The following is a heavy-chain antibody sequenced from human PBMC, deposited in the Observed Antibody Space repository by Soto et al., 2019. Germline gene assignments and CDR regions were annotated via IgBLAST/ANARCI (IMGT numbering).Heavy chain of an antibody. CDR2: IYPGDSNT. CDR1: GYGFTNYW. J-gene: IGHJ4*02. CDR3: ARRGNPGDYFDY. D-gene: IGHD2-8*02. V-gene: IGHV5-51*01. Sequence: GESLKISCKGSGYGFTNYWIGWVRQMPGKGLEWMGIIYPGDSNTRYSPSFQGQVTISVDKSISTAYLQSSSLKASDTAMYYCARRGNPGDYFDYWGQGTLVTVSS.